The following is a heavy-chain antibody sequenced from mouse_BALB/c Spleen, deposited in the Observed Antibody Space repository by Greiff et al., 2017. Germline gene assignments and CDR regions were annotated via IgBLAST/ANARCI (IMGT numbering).Heavy chain of an antibody. J-gene: IGHJ3*01. CDR1: GFSLTSYG. V-gene: IGHV2-9*02. Sequence: VHLVESGPGLVAPSQSLSITCTVSGFSLTSYGVHWVRQPPGKGLEWLGVIWAGGSTNYNSALMSRLSISKDNSKSQVFLKMNSLQTDDTAMYYCAREAYDGNYVAAYWGQGTLVTVSA. CDR3: AREAYDGNYVAAY. D-gene: IGHD2-10*01. CDR2: IWAGGST.